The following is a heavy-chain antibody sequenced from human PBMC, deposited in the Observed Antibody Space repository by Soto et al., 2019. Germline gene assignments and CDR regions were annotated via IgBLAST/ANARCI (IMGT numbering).Heavy chain of an antibody. CDR1: GYTFTSYG. D-gene: IGHD3-22*01. V-gene: IGHV1-18*01. CDR3: ARDRSSITMIVVVITPDAFDI. CDR2: IGAYNGNT. Sequence: ASVKVSCKASGYTFTSYGINWVRQAPGQGLEWMGWIGAYNGNTNYAQKLQGRVTMTTDTSTSTAYMELRSLRSDDTAVYYCARDRSSITMIVVVITPDAFDIWGQGTMVTVSS. J-gene: IGHJ3*02.